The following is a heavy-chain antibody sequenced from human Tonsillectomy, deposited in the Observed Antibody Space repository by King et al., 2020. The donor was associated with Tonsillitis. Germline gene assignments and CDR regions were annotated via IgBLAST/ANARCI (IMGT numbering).Heavy chain of an antibody. D-gene: IGHD5-12*01. CDR2: ISGSGGST. CDR1: GFTFSSYA. V-gene: IGHV3-23*04. J-gene: IGHJ3*01. CDR3: AKDKVATMPRDVFDF. Sequence: VQLVQSGGGLVQPGGSLRLSCAASGFTFSSYAMSWVRQAPGKGLEWVSGISGSGGSTYSADSVKDRFTISRDNSKNTLYLQMNSLRVDDTAVYYCAKDKVATMPRDVFDFWGQGTMVTVSS.